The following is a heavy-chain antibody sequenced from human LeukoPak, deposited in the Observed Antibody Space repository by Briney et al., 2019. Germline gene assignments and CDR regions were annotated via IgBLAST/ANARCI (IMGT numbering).Heavy chain of an antibody. Sequence: PSETLSLTCTVSGGSISSYYWSWIRQPPGKGLEWIGYIYHSGSTNYNPSLKSRVTISVDTSKNQFSLKLNSVTAADTAVYYCAKDTESGYSYGPAFDYWGQGTLVTVSS. J-gene: IGHJ4*02. D-gene: IGHD5-18*01. CDR2: IYHSGST. V-gene: IGHV4-59*01. CDR3: AKDTESGYSYGPAFDY. CDR1: GGSISSYY.